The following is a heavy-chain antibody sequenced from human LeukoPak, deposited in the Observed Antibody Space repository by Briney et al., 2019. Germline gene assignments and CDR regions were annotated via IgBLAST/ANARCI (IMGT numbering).Heavy chain of an antibody. CDR1: GFTFSDYY. CDR2: ISSSGSTI. J-gene: IGHJ4*02. V-gene: IGHV3-11*01. Sequence: GGSLRLSCAASGFTFSDYYMSWIRQAPGKGLEWVSYISSSGSTIYYADSVKGRFTISRDNAKNSLYLQMNSLRAEDTAVYYCARDYYDSSGYPHGDYWGQGTLVTVSS. CDR3: ARDYYDSSGYPHGDY. D-gene: IGHD3-22*01.